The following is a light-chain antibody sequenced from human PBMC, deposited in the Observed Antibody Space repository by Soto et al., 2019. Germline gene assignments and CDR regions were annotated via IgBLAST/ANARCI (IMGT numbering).Light chain of an antibody. J-gene: IGKJ1*01. CDR3: HQYASAPQT. CDR1: QSVSSSY. CDR2: GAS. V-gene: IGKV3-20*01. Sequence: EIVLTQSPGTLSLSPGERATLSCRASQSVSSSYLAWYQQKPGQAPRLLIYGASSRATVIPDRFSGSGSGTDFTLTISRLEPKDFAVYYCHQYASAPQTFGQGTKVEIK.